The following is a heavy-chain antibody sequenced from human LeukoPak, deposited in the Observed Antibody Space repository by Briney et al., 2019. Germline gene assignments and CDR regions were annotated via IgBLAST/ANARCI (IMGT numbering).Heavy chain of an antibody. J-gene: IGHJ4*02. Sequence: SETLSLTCTVSHYSINSGYYWSWIRQPPGEGLEWIGYIYYSGSTNYNPSLKSRVTISVDTSKNQFSLKLSSVTAADTAVYYCARHGSGGYGYWGQGTLVTVSS. CDR2: IYYSGST. D-gene: IGHD2-15*01. V-gene: IGHV4-59*08. CDR1: HYSINSGYY. CDR3: ARHGSGGYGY.